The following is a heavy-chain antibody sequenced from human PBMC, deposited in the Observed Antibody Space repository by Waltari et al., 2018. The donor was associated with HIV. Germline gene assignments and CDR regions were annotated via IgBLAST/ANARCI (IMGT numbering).Heavy chain of an antibody. D-gene: IGHD3-22*01. CDR2: ISSMSSYI. CDR3: ARDPLVSSGLFDY. Sequence: EVQLVESGGVLVKPGGSLRLSCAASGFTFGSYSMTWVSLAPGKGLEWVSSISSMSSYIDYADSVKGRFTISRDNAKNSLYLQMNSLRAEDTAVYYCARDPLVSSGLFDYWGQGTLVTVSS. V-gene: IGHV3-21*01. J-gene: IGHJ4*02. CDR1: GFTFGSYS.